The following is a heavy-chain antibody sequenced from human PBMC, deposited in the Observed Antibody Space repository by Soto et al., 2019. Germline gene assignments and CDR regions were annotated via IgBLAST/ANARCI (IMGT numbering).Heavy chain of an antibody. V-gene: IGHV4-39*01. J-gene: IGHJ4*02. Sequence: QLQLQESGPGLVKPSETLSLTCTVSGGSINNSSFYWGWVRQPPGKRLEWIWSSYYSGSAYYNPPLTIRLTISVDTSKNQFSLNLSSVTAADTAVYFCARRPLVRGIIPYYFDSWGQGTLVTVSS. CDR3: ARRPLVRGIIPYYFDS. CDR1: GGSINNSSFY. D-gene: IGHD3-10*01. CDR2: SYYSGSA.